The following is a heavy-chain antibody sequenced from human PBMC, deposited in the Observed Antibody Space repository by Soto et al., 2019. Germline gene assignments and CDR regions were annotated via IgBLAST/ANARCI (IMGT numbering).Heavy chain of an antibody. D-gene: IGHD3-16*01. J-gene: IGHJ4*02. V-gene: IGHV4-61*01. CDR3: ARDLGQGNAPAHTYFYF. CDR2: AYYRGGT. CDR1: GLSVTSDSS. Sequence: PSETLSLTCTVSGLSVTSDSSWSWIRQAPGKGLEWIGYAYYRGGTRYNPSLKSRLTISVDTSKNQFSLSLSSVTPTDTAVYYCARDLGQGNAPAHTYFYFWGQESLLTVPS.